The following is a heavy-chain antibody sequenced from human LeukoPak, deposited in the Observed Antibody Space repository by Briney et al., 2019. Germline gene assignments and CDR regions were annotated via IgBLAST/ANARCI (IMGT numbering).Heavy chain of an antibody. V-gene: IGHV4-39*02. CDR1: GGSISSSSYY. CDR3: ARFPVHQPIDY. D-gene: IGHD2-2*01. J-gene: IGHJ4*02. Sequence: SETLSLTCTVSGGSISSSSYYWDWIRQPPGMGLEWIGSIYYSGSTYYNPSLKSRVTMSVDTSKNHFSLKLNSVTAADTAVYFCARFPVHQPIDYWGQGTLVTVSS. CDR2: IYYSGST.